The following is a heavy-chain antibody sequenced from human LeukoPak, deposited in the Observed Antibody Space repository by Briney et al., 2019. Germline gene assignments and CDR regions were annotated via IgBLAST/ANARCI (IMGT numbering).Heavy chain of an antibody. V-gene: IGHV3-48*03. D-gene: IGHD3-10*01. CDR1: GFTFSSYE. CDR3: ARDGGSGPSLDY. J-gene: IGHJ4*02. CDR2: ISSSGSTI. Sequence: GGSLRLSCAASGFTFSSYEMNWVRQAPGKGLEGVSYISSSGSTIYYADSVKGRFTISRDNAKNSLYLQMNSLRAEDTAVYYCARDGGSGPSLDYWGQGTLVTVSS.